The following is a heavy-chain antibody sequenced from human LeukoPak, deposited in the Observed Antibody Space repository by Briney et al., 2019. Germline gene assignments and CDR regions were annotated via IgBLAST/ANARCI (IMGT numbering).Heavy chain of an antibody. V-gene: IGHV3-23*01. J-gene: IGHJ6*02. CDR2: ISGSGGST. CDR1: GFTFSSYS. D-gene: IGHD6-13*01. CDR3: AKGDGSSWYYGMDV. Sequence: GGSLRLSCAASGFTFSSYSMNWVRQAPGKGLEWVSAISGSGGSTYYADSVKGRFTISRDNSKNTLYLQMNSLRAEDTAVYYCAKGDGSSWYYGMDVWGQGTTVTVSS.